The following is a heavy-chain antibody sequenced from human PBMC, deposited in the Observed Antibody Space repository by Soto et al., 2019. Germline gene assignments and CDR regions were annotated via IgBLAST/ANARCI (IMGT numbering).Heavy chain of an antibody. CDR2: IRANNGNT. CDR1: GYTFTSYG. D-gene: IGHD5-12*01. V-gene: IGHV1-18*01. Sequence: QVQLVQSGAEVKKPGASVKVSCKASGYTFTSYGINWVRQAPGQGLEWMGWIRANNGNTQYAQKLQGRVTMTTDTSTSTGNMELRSLRSDDTAVYYCARVQSGYDFAYWGQGTLVTVSS. J-gene: IGHJ4*02. CDR3: ARVQSGYDFAY.